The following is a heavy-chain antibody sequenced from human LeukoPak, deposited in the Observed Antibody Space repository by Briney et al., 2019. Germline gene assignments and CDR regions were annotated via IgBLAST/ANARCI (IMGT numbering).Heavy chain of an antibody. CDR1: GGSLSGYY. D-gene: IGHD2-2*01. Sequence: SETLSLTCAVYGGSLSGYYWSRIRQPPGKGLEWIGEINHSGSTNYNPSLKSRVTISVDTSKNQFSLKLSSVTAADTAVYYCARGSDGVVPAATLRAHWFDPWGQGTLVTVSS. V-gene: IGHV4-34*01. J-gene: IGHJ5*02. CDR2: INHSGST. CDR3: ARGSDGVVPAATLRAHWFDP.